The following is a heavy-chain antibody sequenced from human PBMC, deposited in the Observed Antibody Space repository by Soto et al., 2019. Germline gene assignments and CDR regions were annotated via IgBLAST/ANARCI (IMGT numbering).Heavy chain of an antibody. D-gene: IGHD4-17*01. V-gene: IGHV3-53*01. CDR3: AGPTVTTGYYYSYYGMDV. J-gene: IGHJ6*02. CDR1: GFTVSSNY. Sequence: GGSLRLSCAASGFTVSSNYMSWVRQAPGKGLEWVSVIYSGGSTYYADSVKGRFTISRDNSKNTLYLQMNSLRAEDTAVYYCAGPTVTTGYYYSYYGMDVWGQGTTVTVSS. CDR2: IYSGGST.